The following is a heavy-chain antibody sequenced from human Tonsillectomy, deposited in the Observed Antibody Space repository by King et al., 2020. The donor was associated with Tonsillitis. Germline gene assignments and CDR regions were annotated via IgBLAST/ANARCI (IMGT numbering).Heavy chain of an antibody. CDR1: GGSIRSSDHY. J-gene: IGHJ4*02. Sequence: QLQESGPGVVKPSETLSLTCTVSGGSIRSSDHYWAWIRQPPGKGLEWIGDMYSGGAIFYNPSLKSRIIISGGTSENRFSLRLSSVTAADTAVYFCARYVSGSFDYWGQGALVTVSS. V-gene: IGHV4-39*01. CDR2: MYSGGAI. D-gene: IGHD1-26*01. CDR3: ARYVSGSFDY.